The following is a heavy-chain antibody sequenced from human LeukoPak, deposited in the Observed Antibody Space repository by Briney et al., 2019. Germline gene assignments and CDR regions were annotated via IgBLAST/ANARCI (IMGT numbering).Heavy chain of an antibody. J-gene: IGHJ4*02. CDR2: INHSGST. CDR3: ARNPYYYDSSGYPRPFDY. D-gene: IGHD3-22*01. Sequence: PSETLSLTCAVYGGSFSGYYWSWIRQPPGKGLEWIGEINHSGSTNYNPSLKSRVTISVDTSKNQFSLKLSSVTAADTAVYYCARNPYYYDSSGYPRPFDYWGQGTLVTVSS. V-gene: IGHV4-34*01. CDR1: GGSFSGYY.